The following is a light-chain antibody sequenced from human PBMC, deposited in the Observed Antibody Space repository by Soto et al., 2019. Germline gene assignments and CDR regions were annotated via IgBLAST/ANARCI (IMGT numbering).Light chain of an antibody. CDR1: QSVSSSY. CDR3: QQYGSSPPT. V-gene: IGKV3-20*01. Sequence: IVLTQSPGTLSLSPGERATLSCRASQSVSSSYLAWYQQKPGQAPRLLIYGASSRATGIPDRFSGSGSGTDFTLTISRLEPKDCAVYYCQQYGSSPPTFGQGTKLEIK. J-gene: IGKJ2*01. CDR2: GAS.